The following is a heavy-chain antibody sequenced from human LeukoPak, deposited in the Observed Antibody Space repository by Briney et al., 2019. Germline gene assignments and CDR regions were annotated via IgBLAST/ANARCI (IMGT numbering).Heavy chain of an antibody. V-gene: IGHV3-74*01. CDR2: INNDGTKT. D-gene: IGHD5-18*01. Sequence: GGSLRLSCAASGFTFSSYWMVWVRQAPGKGLVWVSSINNDGTKTNYADSVKGRFTISRNNTKNTLYMQMNSLRAEDTAVYYCARVGIQRQFALWGQATLVTVSS. CDR3: ARVGIQRQFAL. CDR1: GFTFSSYW. J-gene: IGHJ4*02.